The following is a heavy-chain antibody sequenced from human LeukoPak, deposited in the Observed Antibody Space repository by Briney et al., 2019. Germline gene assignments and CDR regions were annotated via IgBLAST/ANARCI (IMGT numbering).Heavy chain of an antibody. Sequence: GESLKISCETSGYSFTTYWIAWVRQMPGKGLECMGIIYPGDSDTRYSPSFQGQVTTSADKSISTAYLQWSSLKASDTAMYYCARRYHYGSGTYYFDNWGQGTLVTVSS. D-gene: IGHD3-10*01. V-gene: IGHV5-51*01. CDR1: GYSFTTYW. CDR2: IYPGDSDT. J-gene: IGHJ4*02. CDR3: ARRYHYGSGTYYFDN.